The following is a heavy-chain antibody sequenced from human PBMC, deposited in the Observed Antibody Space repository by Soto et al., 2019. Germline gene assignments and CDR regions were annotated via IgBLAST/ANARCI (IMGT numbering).Heavy chain of an antibody. CDR2: IYYSGST. V-gene: IGHV4-59*12. CDR1: GGSISSYY. J-gene: IGHJ6*02. Sequence: PSETLSLTCTVSGGSISSYYWSWIRQPPGKGLEWIGYIYYSGSTNYNPSLKSRVTISVDTSKNQFSLKLSSVTAADTAVYFCARCRWLQFLDYYGMDVWGQGTTVTVSS. D-gene: IGHD5-12*01. CDR3: ARCRWLQFLDYYGMDV.